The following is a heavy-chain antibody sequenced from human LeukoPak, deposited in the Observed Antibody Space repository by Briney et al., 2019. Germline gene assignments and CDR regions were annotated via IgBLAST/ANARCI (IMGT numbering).Heavy chain of an antibody. CDR2: ISSSSSTI. CDR1: GFTFSSYS. Sequence: PGRSLRLSCAASGFTFSSYSMNWVRQAPGKGLEWVSYISSSSSTIYYADSVKGRFTISRDNAKNSLYLQMNSLRDEDTAVYYCARDLQKNSGWSPCPVGYWGQGTLVTVSS. V-gene: IGHV3-48*02. CDR3: ARDLQKNSGWSPCPVGY. D-gene: IGHD6-19*01. J-gene: IGHJ4*02.